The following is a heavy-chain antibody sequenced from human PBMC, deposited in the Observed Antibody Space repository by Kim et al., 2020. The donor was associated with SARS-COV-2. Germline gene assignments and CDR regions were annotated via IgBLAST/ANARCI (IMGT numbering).Heavy chain of an antibody. CDR2: IIPILGIA. CDR3: ASTYYYDSSGYYWDY. Sequence: SVKVSCKASGGTFSSYAISWVRQAPGQGLEWMGRIIPILGIANYAQKFQGRVTITADKSTSTAYMELSSLRSEDTAVYYCASTYYYDSSGYYWDYWGQGTLVTVSS. CDR1: GGTFSSYA. J-gene: IGHJ4*02. V-gene: IGHV1-69*04. D-gene: IGHD3-22*01.